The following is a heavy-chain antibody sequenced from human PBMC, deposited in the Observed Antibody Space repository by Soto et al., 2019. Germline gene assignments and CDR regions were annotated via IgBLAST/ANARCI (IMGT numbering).Heavy chain of an antibody. D-gene: IGHD3-3*01. CDR2: IKQDGSEK. J-gene: IGHJ5*02. CDR1: GFTFSSYW. V-gene: IGHV3-7*01. Sequence: GGSLRLSCAASGFTFSSYWMSWVRQAPGKGLEWVANIKQDGSEKYYVDSVKGRFTISRDNAKNSLYLQMNSLRAEDTAVYYCARDYYDFWSGYSFENWFDPWGQGTLVTVSS. CDR3: ARDYYDFWSGYSFENWFDP.